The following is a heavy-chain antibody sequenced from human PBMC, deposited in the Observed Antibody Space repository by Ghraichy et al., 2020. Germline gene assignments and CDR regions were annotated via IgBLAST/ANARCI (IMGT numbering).Heavy chain of an antibody. D-gene: IGHD5-18*01. CDR3: AKGRGTAMVNDAFDI. CDR1: GFTFSSYA. Sequence: LSLTCAASGFTFSSYAMSWVRQAPGKGLEWVSAISGSGGSTYYADSVKGRFTISRDNSKNTLYLQMNSLRAEDTAVYYCAKGRGTAMVNDAFDIWGQGTMVTVSS. J-gene: IGHJ3*02. V-gene: IGHV3-23*01. CDR2: ISGSGGST.